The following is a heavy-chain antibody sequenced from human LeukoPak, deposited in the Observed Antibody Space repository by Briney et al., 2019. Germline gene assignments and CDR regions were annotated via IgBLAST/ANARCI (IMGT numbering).Heavy chain of an antibody. D-gene: IGHD3-22*01. CDR3: ARGGYYYDSSGYLGTIDY. CDR2: INPNSGGT. CDR1: GYTFTGYY. Sequence: ASVKVSCKASGYTFTGYYIHWVRQAPGQGLEWMGWINPNSGGTNYAQKFQGRVTMTRDTSTSTVYMELSSLRSEDTAVYYCARGGYYYDSSGYLGTIDYWGQGTLVTVSS. V-gene: IGHV1-2*02. J-gene: IGHJ4*02.